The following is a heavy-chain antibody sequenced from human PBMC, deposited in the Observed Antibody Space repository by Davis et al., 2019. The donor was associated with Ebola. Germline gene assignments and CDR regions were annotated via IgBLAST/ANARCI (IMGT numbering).Heavy chain of an antibody. CDR1: GFTFKTFA. D-gene: IGHD2-21*02. V-gene: IGHV3-30*18. Sequence: GGSLRLSCAASGFTFKTFAMHWVRQAPGKGLEWMGVILFDGSKIYYADSVKGRFTISRDNSRNMLFLQMNSLRADDTAVYYCAKFSLGRLRDFAYWGQGTLVTVSS. CDR2: ILFDGSKI. J-gene: IGHJ4*02. CDR3: AKFSLGRLRDFAY.